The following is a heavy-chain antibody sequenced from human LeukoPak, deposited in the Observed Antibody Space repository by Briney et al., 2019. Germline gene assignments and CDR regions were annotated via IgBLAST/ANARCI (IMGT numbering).Heavy chain of an antibody. CDR3: AREFMIVGYFDY. D-gene: IGHD3-22*01. V-gene: IGHV4-31*03. CDR1: GGSISSGGYY. Sequence: SETLSLTCTVSGGSISSGGYYWSWIRQHPGKGLEWIGYIYYSGSTYYNPSLKSRVTISVDTSKNQFSLKLSSVTAADTAVYYCAREFMIVGYFDYWGQGTLVTVSS. J-gene: IGHJ4*02. CDR2: IYYSGST.